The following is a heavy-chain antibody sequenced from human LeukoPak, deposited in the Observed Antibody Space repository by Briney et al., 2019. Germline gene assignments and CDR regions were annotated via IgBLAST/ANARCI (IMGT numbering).Heavy chain of an antibody. CDR3: ARDRAGGGYDFDY. CDR1: GGSISSSNW. V-gene: IGHV4-4*02. CDR2: IYHSGST. J-gene: IGHJ4*02. Sequence: SETLSLTCAVSGGSISSSNWWSWVRQPPGKGLEWIGEIYHSGSTNYNPSLKSRVTISVDKSKNQFSLKLSSVTAADTAVYYCARDRAGGGYDFDYWGQGTLVTVSS. D-gene: IGHD5-12*01.